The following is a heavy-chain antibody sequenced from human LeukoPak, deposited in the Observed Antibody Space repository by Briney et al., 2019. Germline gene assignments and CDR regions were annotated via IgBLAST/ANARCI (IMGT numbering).Heavy chain of an antibody. Sequence: ASVRVSCKASGYTFTSYYMHWVRQAPGQGLEWMGIINPSGGSTSYAQKFQGRVTMTRDTSTSTVYMELSSLRSEDTAVYYCARGRSYCSSTSCYPGLVADGHWFDPWGQGTLVTVSS. D-gene: IGHD2-2*01. CDR3: ARGRSYCSSTSCYPGLVADGHWFDP. J-gene: IGHJ5*02. CDR2: INPSGGST. V-gene: IGHV1-46*01. CDR1: GYTFTSYY.